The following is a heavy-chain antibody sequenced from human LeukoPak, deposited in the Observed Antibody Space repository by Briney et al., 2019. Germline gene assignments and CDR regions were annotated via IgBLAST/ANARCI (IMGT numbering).Heavy chain of an antibody. V-gene: IGHV1-24*01. Sequence: ASVKVSCKVSGYILSALSMHWVRQTPGKGLEWMGGFHPEDGETIYAQKFQGRVTMTEDTSTDTAYMELSSLRSEDSAVYYCARAPDYGDFDGLQYWGQGTLVTVSS. D-gene: IGHD4-17*01. CDR1: GYILSALS. CDR2: FHPEDGET. J-gene: IGHJ4*02. CDR3: ARAPDYGDFDGLQY.